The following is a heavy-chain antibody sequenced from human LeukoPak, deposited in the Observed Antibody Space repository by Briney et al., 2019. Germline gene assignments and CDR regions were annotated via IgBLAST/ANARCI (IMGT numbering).Heavy chain of an antibody. V-gene: IGHV3-30-3*01. CDR2: ISYDGSNK. CDR1: GFTFSSYA. D-gene: IGHD6-19*01. Sequence: PGRSLRLSCAASGFTFSSYAMHWVRQAPGKGLEWVAVISYDGSNKYYADSVKGRFTISRDNSKNTLYLQMNSLRAEDTAVYYCARDPAVAGTDNYFDYWGQGTLVTVSS. J-gene: IGHJ4*02. CDR3: ARDPAVAGTDNYFDY.